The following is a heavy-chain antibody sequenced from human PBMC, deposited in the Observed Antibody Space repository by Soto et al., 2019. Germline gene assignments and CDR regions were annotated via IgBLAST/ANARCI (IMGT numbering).Heavy chain of an antibody. D-gene: IGHD2-2*01. Sequence: SETLSLTCAVSGGSISSSNWWSWVRQPPGKGLEWIGETYHSGSTNYNPSLKSRVTISVDKSKNQFSLKLSSVTAADTAVYYCARLCDGSRRRSYGNWFDTWGQGTLVTVSS. CDR2: TYHSGST. CDR1: GGSISSSNW. V-gene: IGHV4-4*02. J-gene: IGHJ5*02. CDR3: ARLCDGSRRRSYGNWFDT.